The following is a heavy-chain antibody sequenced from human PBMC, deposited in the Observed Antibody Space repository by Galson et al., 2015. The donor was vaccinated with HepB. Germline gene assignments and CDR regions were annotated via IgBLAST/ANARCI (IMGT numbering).Heavy chain of an antibody. J-gene: IGHJ4*02. CDR2: ISISSSYT. D-gene: IGHD4/OR15-4a*01. Sequence: LRLSCAASGFTFTDYYMYWIRQAPGKGLEWISYISISSSYTNYADSVKGRFTISRDNAKNSLYLQMNSLRAEDTAMYYCARPRYTDYGDLDYWGQGTLVTVSS. CDR3: ARPRYTDYGDLDY. CDR1: GFTFTDYY. V-gene: IGHV3-11*06.